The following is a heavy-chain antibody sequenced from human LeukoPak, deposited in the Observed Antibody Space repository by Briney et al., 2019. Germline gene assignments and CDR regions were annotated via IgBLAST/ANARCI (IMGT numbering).Heavy chain of an antibody. J-gene: IGHJ1*01. CDR1: RYTFTRSF. CDR2: IKPNCQGK. V-gene: IGHV1-2*06. Sequence: APLKVSCKASRYTFTRSFINTVRQAPGHGREWMRRIKPNCQGKNYAQQLQGRFSMTRDTSISTAYMDLSRLRSDYTAVYDCARDYLTTVRTYAEYFQHWGQGTLVTVSS. D-gene: IGHD4-17*01. CDR3: ARDYLTTVRTYAEYFQH.